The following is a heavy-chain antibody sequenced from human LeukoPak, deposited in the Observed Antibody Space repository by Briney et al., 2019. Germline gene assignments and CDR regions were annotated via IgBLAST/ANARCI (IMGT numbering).Heavy chain of an antibody. CDR1: GFTFSSYS. Sequence: GGSLRLSCAASGFTFSSYSMNWVRQATGKGLESVSLISGDGGTTYYADSVKGRFTISRDNSKNSLYLQMNSLRIEDTALYYCAKSSAAAYNWFDPWGQGTLVTVSS. J-gene: IGHJ5*02. CDR2: ISGDGGTT. V-gene: IGHV3-43*02. D-gene: IGHD6-13*01. CDR3: AKSSAAAYNWFDP.